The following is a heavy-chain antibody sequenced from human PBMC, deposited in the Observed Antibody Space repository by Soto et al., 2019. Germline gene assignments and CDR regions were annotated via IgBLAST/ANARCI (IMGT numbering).Heavy chain of an antibody. CDR2: ISGDGGST. CDR3: EKEIRGYSGYDPAGSDY. J-gene: IGHJ4*02. V-gene: IGHV3-43*02. Sequence: GGSLRLSCAASGFTFDDYAMHWVRQAPGKGLEWVSLISGDGGSTYYADSVKGRFTISRDNSKNSLYLQMNSLRTEDTALYYCEKEIRGYSGYDPAGSDYWGQGTLVTVSS. D-gene: IGHD5-12*01. CDR1: GFTFDDYA.